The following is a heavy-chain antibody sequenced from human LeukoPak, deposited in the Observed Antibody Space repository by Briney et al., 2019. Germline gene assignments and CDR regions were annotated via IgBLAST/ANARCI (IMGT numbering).Heavy chain of an antibody. CDR3: ARDRCSGGSCYSFFDY. D-gene: IGHD2-15*01. CDR2: INPNSGGT. V-gene: IGHV1-2*04. CDR1: GYTFTGYY. J-gene: IGHJ4*02. Sequence: ASVKVSFKASGYTFTGYYMHWVRQAPGQGLERMGWINPNSGGTNYAQKFQGWVTMTRDTSISTAYMELSRLRSDDTVVYYCARDRCSGGSCYSFFDYWGQGTLVTVSS.